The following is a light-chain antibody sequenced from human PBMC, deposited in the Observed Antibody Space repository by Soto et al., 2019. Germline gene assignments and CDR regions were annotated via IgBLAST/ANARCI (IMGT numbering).Light chain of an antibody. J-gene: IGLJ1*01. Sequence: QSALTQPASVSGSPGQSITISCSGTTSDVGGYNLVSWYQQHTAKAPKLLIYEGTQRPSGVSSRFSGSKSGNTASLTISGLQAEDEAAYYCCSYASSSSYVLGNGTKVTV. CDR3: CSYASSSSYV. CDR1: TSDVGGYNL. CDR2: EGT. V-gene: IGLV2-23*01.